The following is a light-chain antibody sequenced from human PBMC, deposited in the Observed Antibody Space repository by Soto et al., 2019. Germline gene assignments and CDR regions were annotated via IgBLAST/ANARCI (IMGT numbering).Light chain of an antibody. CDR3: QQSYSIPLT. Sequence: DIQMTQSPSSLSACVGDRVTITCRASQSISRLLNWYQQKPGKAPKLLISSASTLQSGVPSRFSGSGSGTDFTLTISSLQPEDFATYYCQQSYSIPLTFGGGTKVEIK. CDR1: QSISRL. J-gene: IGKJ4*01. CDR2: SAS. V-gene: IGKV1-39*01.